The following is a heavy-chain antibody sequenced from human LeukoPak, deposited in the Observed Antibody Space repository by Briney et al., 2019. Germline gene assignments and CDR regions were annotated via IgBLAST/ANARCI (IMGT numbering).Heavy chain of an antibody. CDR3: ARGAVAGYFDY. CDR1: GFTFSSYA. Sequence: PGRSLRLSCAASGFTFSSYAMHWVRQAPGKGLEWVAVISYDGSNKYYADSVKGRFTISRDNSKNTLYLQMNSLRAEDTAVYYCARGAVAGYFDYWGQGTLVTASS. J-gene: IGHJ4*02. D-gene: IGHD6-19*01. CDR2: ISYDGSNK. V-gene: IGHV3-30*04.